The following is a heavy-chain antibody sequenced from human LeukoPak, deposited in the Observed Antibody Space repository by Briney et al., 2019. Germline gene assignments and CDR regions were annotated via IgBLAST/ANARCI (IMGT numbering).Heavy chain of an antibody. Sequence: PSETLSLTCTVSGGSTNSGSYYWSWVRQPAGRGLEWLGHFYTSGSTTYNPSLKSRVAISVDTSKTQFSLKLTSVTAADTAVYYCARGSYCGDTNCYNYYYMDVRGNGTTVTVSS. CDR1: GGSTNSGSYY. CDR2: FYTSGST. J-gene: IGHJ6*03. V-gene: IGHV4-61*09. D-gene: IGHD1-26*01. CDR3: ARGSYCGDTNCYNYYYMDV.